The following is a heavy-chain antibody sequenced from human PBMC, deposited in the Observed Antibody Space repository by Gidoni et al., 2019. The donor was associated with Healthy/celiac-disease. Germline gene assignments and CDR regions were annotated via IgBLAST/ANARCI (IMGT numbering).Heavy chain of an antibody. CDR2: IIPIFGTA. D-gene: IGHD2-15*01. CDR3: AHSTRDRYCSGGSCLPHYYYYYMDV. V-gene: IGHV1-69*01. CDR1: GGTFSSYA. Sequence: QVQLVQSGAEVKKPGSSVKVSCKASGGTFSSYAISWVRQAPGQGLEWMGGIIPIFGTANYAQKFQGRVTITADESTSTAYMELSSLRSEDTAVYYCAHSTRDRYCSGGSCLPHYYYYYMDVWGKGTTVTVSS. J-gene: IGHJ6*03.